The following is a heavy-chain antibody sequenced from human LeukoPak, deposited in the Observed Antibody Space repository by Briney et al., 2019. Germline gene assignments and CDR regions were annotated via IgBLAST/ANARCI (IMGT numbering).Heavy chain of an antibody. J-gene: IGHJ4*02. CDR3: AKEGGLSYYDSSGYPYYFDY. CDR2: IKQDGSEK. V-gene: IGHV3-7*03. Sequence: GGSLRLSCAASGFTFSSYWMSWVRQAPGKGLERVANIKQDGSEKYYVDSVKGRFTISRDNSKNTLYLQMNSLRAEDTAVYYCAKEGGLSYYDSSGYPYYFDYWGQGTLVTVSS. D-gene: IGHD3-22*01. CDR1: GFTFSSYW.